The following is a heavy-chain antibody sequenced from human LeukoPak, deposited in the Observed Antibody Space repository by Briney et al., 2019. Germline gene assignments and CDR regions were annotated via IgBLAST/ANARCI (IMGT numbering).Heavy chain of an antibody. CDR2: INHSGST. J-gene: IGHJ4*02. CDR1: GGSFSGYY. V-gene: IGHV4-34*01. Sequence: PSETLSLTCAVYGGSFSGYYWSWIRQPPGEGLEWIGEINHSGSTNYNPSLKSRVTISVDTSKNQFSLKLSSVTAADTAVYYCARSGYSSSWYVGYWGQGTLVTVSS. D-gene: IGHD6-13*01. CDR3: ARSGYSSSWYVGY.